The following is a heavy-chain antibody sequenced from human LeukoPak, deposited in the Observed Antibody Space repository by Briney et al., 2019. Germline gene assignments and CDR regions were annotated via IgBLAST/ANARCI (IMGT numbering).Heavy chain of an antibody. CDR1: GYSFTSYW. Sequence: GESLKISCKGSGYSFTSYWICWVRQMPGKGLEWMGIIYPGDSDTRYSPSFQGQVTISADKSISTAYLQWSSLKASDTAMYYCARFPMVRGVIISSCFDYWGQGTLVTVSS. CDR3: ARFPMVRGVIISSCFDY. V-gene: IGHV5-51*01. J-gene: IGHJ4*02. CDR2: IYPGDSDT. D-gene: IGHD3-10*01.